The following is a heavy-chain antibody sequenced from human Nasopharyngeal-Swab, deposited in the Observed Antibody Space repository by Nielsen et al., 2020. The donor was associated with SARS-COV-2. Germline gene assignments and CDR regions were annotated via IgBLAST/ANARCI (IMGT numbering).Heavy chain of an antibody. CDR3: TTDLHDYGDYDY. CDR1: GFTFSNAW. Sequence: GESLKISCAASGFTFSNAWMSWVRQAPGKGLEWVGRIKSNTDGGTTDYAAPVKGGFTISRDDSKTTLYLQMKSLKTEDTAVYYCTTDLHDYGDYDYWGQGTLVTVSS. J-gene: IGHJ4*02. CDR2: IKSNTDGGTT. D-gene: IGHD4-17*01. V-gene: IGHV3-15*01.